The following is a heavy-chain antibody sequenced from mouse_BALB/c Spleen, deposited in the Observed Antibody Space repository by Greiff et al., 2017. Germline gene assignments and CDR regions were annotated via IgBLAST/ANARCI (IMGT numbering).Heavy chain of an antibody. CDR3: ARYGYPYYAMDY. V-gene: IGHV5-17*02. CDR2: ISSGSSTI. CDR1: GFTFSSFG. D-gene: IGHD2-2*01. J-gene: IGHJ4*01. Sequence: EVKLVESGGGLVQPGGSRKLSCAASGFTFSSFGMHWVRQAPEKGLEWVAYISSGSSTIYYADTVKGRFTISRDNPKNTLFLQMTSLRSEDTAMYYCARYGYPYYAMDYWGQGTSVTVSS.